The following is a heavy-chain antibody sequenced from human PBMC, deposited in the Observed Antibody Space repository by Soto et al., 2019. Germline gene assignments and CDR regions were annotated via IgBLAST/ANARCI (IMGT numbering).Heavy chain of an antibody. CDR1: GYTXSNYG. J-gene: IGHJ5*02. V-gene: IGHV1-18*01. CDR3: ARVVPGAEAWFGP. Sequence: QVQLVXXXXXVKRPGASVKVSCKTSGYTXSNYGITWVRQAPGQPLXWLGWISLYSDGTNYAQKFQGRVSMTTDTSTTTAYMELRSLRSDDTAVYYCARVVPGAEAWFGPWGQGTLVTVSS. CDR2: ISLYSDGT. D-gene: IGHD2-2*01.